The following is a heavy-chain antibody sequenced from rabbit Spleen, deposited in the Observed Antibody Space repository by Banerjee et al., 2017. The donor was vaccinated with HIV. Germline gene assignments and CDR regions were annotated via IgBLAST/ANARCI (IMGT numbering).Heavy chain of an antibody. J-gene: IGHJ4*01. CDR3: ARAPLDDYWYYFDL. CDR1: GFSFSGSYY. D-gene: IGHD2-1*01. Sequence: QSLEESGGDLVKPGASLTLTCTASGFSFSGSYYMCWVRQAPGSGLEWIACIDAGSSASTYYATWAKGRFTISKTSSTTVTLQMTSLTAADTATYFCARAPLDDYWYYFDLWGPGTLVTVS. V-gene: IGHV1S40*01. CDR2: IDAGSSAST.